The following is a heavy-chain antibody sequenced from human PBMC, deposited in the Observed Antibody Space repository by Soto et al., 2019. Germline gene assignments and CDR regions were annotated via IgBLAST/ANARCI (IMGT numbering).Heavy chain of an antibody. J-gene: IGHJ5*02. CDR3: AREMGACSDSSCYPGPYDS. V-gene: IGHV3-48*02. CDR2: ITSKSTTI. D-gene: IGHD3-16*01. CDR1: GFTFTSYS. Sequence: GGSLRLSCAACGFTFTSYSMNWVRQAPGQGLEWVSYITSKSTTIKYADSVKGRFTVSRDNAKNSLYLQLNSLRDEDTAVYYCAREMGACSDSSCYPGPYDSWGQGTLVTVSS.